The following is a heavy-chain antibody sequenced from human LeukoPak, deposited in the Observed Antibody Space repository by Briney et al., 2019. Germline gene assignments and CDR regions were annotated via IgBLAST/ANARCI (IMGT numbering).Heavy chain of an antibody. Sequence: PGGSLRLSCAASGFTFNTYSMNWVRQAPGKGLEWVSSISSSSSYIYYADSVKGRFTISRDNAKNSLYLQMNSLRAEDTAVYYCARDYEWLRSWYYFDYWGQGTLVTVSS. CDR1: GFTFNTYS. J-gene: IGHJ4*02. D-gene: IGHD5-12*01. V-gene: IGHV3-21*01. CDR2: ISSSSSYI. CDR3: ARDYEWLRSWYYFDY.